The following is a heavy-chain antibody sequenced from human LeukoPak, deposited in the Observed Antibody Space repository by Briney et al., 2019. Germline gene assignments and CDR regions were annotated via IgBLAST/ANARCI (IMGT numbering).Heavy chain of an antibody. CDR2: IYYSGST. Sequence: PSETLSLTCTVSGGSISSSSYYWGWIRQPPGKGLEWIGSIYYSGSTYYNPSLKSRVTISVDTSENQFSLKLSSVTAADTAVYYCARSVVVPAAIDYWGQGTLVTVSS. V-gene: IGHV4-39*07. CDR3: ARSVVVPAAIDY. J-gene: IGHJ4*02. D-gene: IGHD2-2*01. CDR1: GGSISSSSYY.